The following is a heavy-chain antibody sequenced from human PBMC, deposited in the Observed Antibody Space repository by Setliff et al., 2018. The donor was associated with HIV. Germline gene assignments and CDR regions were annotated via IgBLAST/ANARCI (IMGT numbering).Heavy chain of an antibody. CDR2: IIPIFGTA. CDR1: GYTLTKVS. J-gene: IGHJ4*02. CDR3: ARALGISSDTNRFDY. Sequence: SVKVSCKISGYTLTKVSMHWVRQAPGKGLEWLGVIIPIFGTANYAQKFQGRVTITADESTTTVHMELSSLRSEDTAVYYCARALGISSDTNRFDYWGQGTPVTVSS. V-gene: IGHV1-69*13. D-gene: IGHD2-8*01.